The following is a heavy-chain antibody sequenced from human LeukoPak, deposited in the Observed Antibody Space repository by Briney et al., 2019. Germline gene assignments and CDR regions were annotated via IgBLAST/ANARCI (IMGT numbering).Heavy chain of an antibody. CDR1: GGTFSSYA. D-gene: IGHD6-19*01. CDR2: IIPIFGTA. J-gene: IGHJ5*02. CDR3: ARESSGWANWFDP. Sequence: ASVKVSCKASGGTFSSYAISWVRQAPGQGLEWMGGIIPIFGTANYAQKFQGRVTITADESTSTAYMELSSLRSEDTAVYYCARESSGWANWFDPWGQGTLVTVSS. V-gene: IGHV1-69*01.